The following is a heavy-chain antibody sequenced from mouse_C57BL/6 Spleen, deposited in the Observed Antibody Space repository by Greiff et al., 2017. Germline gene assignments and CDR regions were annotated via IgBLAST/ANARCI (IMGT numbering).Heavy chain of an antibody. CDR2: INPNYGTT. J-gene: IGHJ3*01. D-gene: IGHD2-5*01. CDR3: ARRDSNYVFLAY. Sequence: VQLKQSGPELVKPGASVKISCKASGYSFTDYNMNWVKQSNGKSLEWIGVINPNYGTTSYNQKFKGKATLTVDTSSSTAYMQLSSLTSEDSAVYFCARRDSNYVFLAYWGQGTLVTVSA. V-gene: IGHV1-39*01. CDR1: GYSFTDYN.